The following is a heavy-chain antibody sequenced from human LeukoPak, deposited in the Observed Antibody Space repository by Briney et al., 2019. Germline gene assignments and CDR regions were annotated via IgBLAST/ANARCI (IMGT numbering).Heavy chain of an antibody. Sequence: GGSLRLSCAASGFTFSSYGMHWVRQAPGKGLEWVAVIWYDGSNKYYADSVKGRFTISRDNSKNTLYLQVNSLRAEDTAVYYCAREAAVAGKGGFDYWGQGTLVSVSS. V-gene: IGHV3-33*01. J-gene: IGHJ4*02. D-gene: IGHD6-19*01. CDR3: AREAAVAGKGGFDY. CDR2: IWYDGSNK. CDR1: GFTFSSYG.